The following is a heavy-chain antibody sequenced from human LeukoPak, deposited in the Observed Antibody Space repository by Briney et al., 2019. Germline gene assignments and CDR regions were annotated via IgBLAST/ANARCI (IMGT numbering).Heavy chain of an antibody. D-gene: IGHD1-26*01. CDR3: ARVGGLVGATKSWRVY. V-gene: IGHV3-64*01. CDR1: GFTFSSYA. J-gene: IGHJ4*02. Sequence: GGSLRLSCAASGFTFSSYAMHWVRQAPGKGLEYVSAISSNGGSTYYANSVKGRFTISRDNSKNTLYLQMGSLRAEDMAVYYCARVGGLVGATKSWRVYWGQGTLVTVSS. CDR2: ISSNGGST.